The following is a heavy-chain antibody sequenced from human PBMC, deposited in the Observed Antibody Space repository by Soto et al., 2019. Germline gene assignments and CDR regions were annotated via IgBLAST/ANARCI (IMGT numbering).Heavy chain of an antibody. Sequence: QVQLVQSGAEVKKPGASLKLSCKSSEYTFTDYYIHWVRQAHGQVLEWMVLINPSGGSTSYAQKYQGRVIMTRETSTSTVYMELSTMRSEAPAVYYCLPAAYSSSWYDLWGQGTLVTVSS. D-gene: IGHD6-13*01. J-gene: IGHJ5*01. CDR3: LPAAYSSSWYDL. V-gene: IGHV1-46*01. CDR2: INPSGGST. CDR1: EYTFTDYY.